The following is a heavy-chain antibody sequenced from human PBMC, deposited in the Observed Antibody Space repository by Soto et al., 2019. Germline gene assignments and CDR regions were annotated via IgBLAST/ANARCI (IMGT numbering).Heavy chain of an antibody. CDR3: AKDFDTYSSPLQYGMDV. CDR2: ISGSGGGT. CDR1: GFTFSSYA. Sequence: GGSLRLSCAASGFTFSSYAMSWVRQAPGKGLEWVSAISGSGGGTYYADSVKGRFTTSRDNSKNTLYLQMNSLRAEDTALYYCAKDFDTYSSPLQYGMDVWGQGTTVTVSS. J-gene: IGHJ6*02. V-gene: IGHV3-23*01. D-gene: IGHD6-19*01.